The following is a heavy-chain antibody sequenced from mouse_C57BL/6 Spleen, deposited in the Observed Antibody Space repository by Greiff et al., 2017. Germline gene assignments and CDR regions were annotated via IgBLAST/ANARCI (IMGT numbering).Heavy chain of an antibody. Sequence: QVQLKESGAELVKPGASVKISCKASGYAFSSYWMNWVKQRPGKGLEWIGQIYPGDGDTNYNGKFKGKATLNADKSSSTAYMQLSSLTSEDSAVYFCARARVYYGSSGWYFDVWGTGTTVTVSS. CDR1: GYAFSSYW. J-gene: IGHJ1*03. D-gene: IGHD1-1*01. CDR3: ARARVYYGSSGWYFDV. V-gene: IGHV1-80*01. CDR2: IYPGDGDT.